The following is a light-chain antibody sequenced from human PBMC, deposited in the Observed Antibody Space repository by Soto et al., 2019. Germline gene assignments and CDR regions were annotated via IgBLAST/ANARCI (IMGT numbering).Light chain of an antibody. CDR2: RTT. J-gene: IGLJ1*01. Sequence: QAVVTQPPSASGAPGQSVTISCSGGSSNIGTNFVYWYQHLPGMAPKLLIYRTTQRPSGIPDRFSASKSGTSASLAISGLRSEDEADYYCAGWDNSLSGHYVFGTGTKLTVL. V-gene: IGLV1-47*01. CDR3: AGWDNSLSGHYV. CDR1: SSNIGTNF.